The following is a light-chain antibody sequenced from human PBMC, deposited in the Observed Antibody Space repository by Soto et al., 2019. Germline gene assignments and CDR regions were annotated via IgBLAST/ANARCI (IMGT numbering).Light chain of an antibody. CDR1: QSISSY. V-gene: IGKV1-39*01. Sequence: DIQMTQSPSSLSASVGDRVTITCRASQSISSYLNWYQQKPGKAPKLLIYATSSLQSGVQSRFSGSGSGTDFTLTISSLQPEDFAIYYCQQSYRTPPYTFGQGTKLEIK. CDR3: QQSYRTPPYT. J-gene: IGKJ2*01. CDR2: ATS.